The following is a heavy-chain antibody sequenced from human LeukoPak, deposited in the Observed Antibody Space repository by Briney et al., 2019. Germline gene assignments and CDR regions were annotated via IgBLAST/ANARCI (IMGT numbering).Heavy chain of an antibody. CDR1: GGSFSGYY. J-gene: IGHJ5*02. CDR2: INHSGST. CDR3: VYGDYGVWFDP. Sequence: PSETLPLTCAVYGGSFSGYYWSWIRQPPGKGLEWIGEINHSGSTNYNPSLKSRVTISVDTSKNQFSLKLTSVTAADTAVYYCVYGDYGVWFDPWGQGTLVTVSS. D-gene: IGHD4-17*01. V-gene: IGHV4-34*01.